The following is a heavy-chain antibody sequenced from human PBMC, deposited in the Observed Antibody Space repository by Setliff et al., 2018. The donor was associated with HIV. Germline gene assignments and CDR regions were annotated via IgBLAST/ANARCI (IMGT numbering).Heavy chain of an antibody. V-gene: IGHV4-34*01. CDR2: INDSGST. J-gene: IGHJ3*02. CDR3: ARDLRGDSVPATAAKSFDI. CDR1: GGSFSGYY. Sequence: SETLSLTCAVYGGSFSGYYWSWIRQPPGKGLEWIGEINDSGSTNNNPSLKSRVAMSVNTSKNQFSLKLSSVTAADTAVYYCARDLRGDSVPATAAKSFDIWGQGTLVTVSS. D-gene: IGHD2-21*02.